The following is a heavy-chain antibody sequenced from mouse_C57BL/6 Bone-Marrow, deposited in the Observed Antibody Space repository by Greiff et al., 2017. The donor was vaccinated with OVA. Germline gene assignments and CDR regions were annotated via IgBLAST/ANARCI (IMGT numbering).Heavy chain of an antibody. CDR2: INPNYGTT. V-gene: IGHV1-39*01. J-gene: IGHJ3*01. D-gene: IGHD2-10*02. CDR3: ARGGYGNYRFAY. Sequence: VQLKESGPELVKPGASVKISCKASGYSFTDYNMNWVKQSNGKSLEWIGVINPNYGTTSYNQKFKGKATLTGDQSSSTAYMQLNSLTSEDSAVYYCARGGYGNYRFAYWGQGTLVTVSA. CDR1: GYSFTDYN.